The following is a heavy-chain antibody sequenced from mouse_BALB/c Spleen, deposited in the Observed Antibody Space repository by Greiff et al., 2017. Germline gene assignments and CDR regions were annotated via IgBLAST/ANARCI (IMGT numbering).Heavy chain of an antibody. CDR1: GFSLTGYG. CDR3: ARDSYYGSSYYAMDY. CDR2: IWGDGST. D-gene: IGHD1-1*01. V-gene: IGHV2-6-7*01. J-gene: IGHJ4*01. Sequence: QVQLKQSGPGLVAPSQSLSITCTVSGFSLTGYGVNWVRQPPGKGLEWLGMIWGDGSTDYNSALKSRLSISKDNSKSQVFLKMNSLQTDDTARYYCARDSYYGSSYYAMDYWGQGTSVTVSS.